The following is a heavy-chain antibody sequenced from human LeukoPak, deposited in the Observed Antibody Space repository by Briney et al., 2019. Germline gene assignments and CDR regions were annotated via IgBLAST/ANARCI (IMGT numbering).Heavy chain of an antibody. Sequence: SGGSLRLSCAASGFTFSRSAIHWVRQAPGKGLEWVAIISYDGGNKYYADSVKGRFTISRDNSKNTLYLQMNSLRAEDTAVYFCVSLGYSSSSVRYWGQGTLVTVSS. CDR1: GFTFSRSA. V-gene: IGHV3-30*04. CDR3: VSLGYSSSSVRY. CDR2: ISYDGGNK. J-gene: IGHJ4*02. D-gene: IGHD6-6*01.